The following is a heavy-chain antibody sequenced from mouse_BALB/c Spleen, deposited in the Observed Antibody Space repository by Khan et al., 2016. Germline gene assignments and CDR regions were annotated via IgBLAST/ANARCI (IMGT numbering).Heavy chain of an antibody. CDR2: IWAGGST. Sequence: QVTLKESGPGLVAPSQSLSITCTVSGFSLTSYGVHWVRQPPGKGLEWLGVIWAGGSTNYNSALMSRLSISKDNSKSQVFLKMNSLQTDDTAMYYCARDDYDGLYYYAMDYWGQGTSVTVSS. V-gene: IGHV2-9*02. D-gene: IGHD2-4*01. J-gene: IGHJ4*01. CDR3: ARDDYDGLYYYAMDY. CDR1: GFSLTSYG.